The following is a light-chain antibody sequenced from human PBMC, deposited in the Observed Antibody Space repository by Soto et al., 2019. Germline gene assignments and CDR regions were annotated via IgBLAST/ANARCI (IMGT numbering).Light chain of an antibody. CDR3: QQYENLYT. Sequence: DIQMTQSPSALSASVVDRFTITFQASQDISNDLNWYQQKPGKAPKLLIYETSNLQTGVPTRFSGSGFGTDFNFTISSLQPEDFAIYYCQQYENLYTFGQGTRLEIK. CDR1: QDISND. CDR2: ETS. V-gene: IGKV1-33*01. J-gene: IGKJ5*01.